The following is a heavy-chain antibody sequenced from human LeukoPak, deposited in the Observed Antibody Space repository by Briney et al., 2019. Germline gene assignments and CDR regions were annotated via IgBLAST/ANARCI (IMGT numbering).Heavy chain of an antibody. Sequence: GGSLRLSCAASGFTFSSHAMHWVRQAPGKGLEWVAVISYDGSNKYYADSVKGRFTISRDNSKNTLYLQMNSLRAEDTAVYYCARDLSPYYDSSGYLIWGQGTLVTVSS. J-gene: IGHJ4*02. CDR2: ISYDGSNK. D-gene: IGHD3-22*01. CDR1: GFTFSSHA. CDR3: ARDLSPYYDSSGYLI. V-gene: IGHV3-30-3*01.